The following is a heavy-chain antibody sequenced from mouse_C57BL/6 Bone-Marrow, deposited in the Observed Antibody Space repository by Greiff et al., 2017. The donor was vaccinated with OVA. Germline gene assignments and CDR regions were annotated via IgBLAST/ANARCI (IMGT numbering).Heavy chain of an antibody. D-gene: IGHD2-5*01. V-gene: IGHV1-66*01. CDR2: IYPGSGNT. CDR1: GYTFTDYY. Sequence: VKLVESGPELVKPGASVKISCKASGYTFTDYYINWVKQRPGQGLEWIGWIYPGSGNTKYNEKFKGKATLTADTSSSTAYMQLSSLTSEDSAVYYCARSNYGGLAMDYWGQGTSVTVSS. J-gene: IGHJ4*01. CDR3: ARSNYGGLAMDY.